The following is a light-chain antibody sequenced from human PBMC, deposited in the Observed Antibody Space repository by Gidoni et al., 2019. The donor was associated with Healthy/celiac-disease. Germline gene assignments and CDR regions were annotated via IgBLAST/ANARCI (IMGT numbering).Light chain of an antibody. CDR2: AAS. CDR3: QQSYSTPPWT. J-gene: IGKJ1*01. Sequence: IQITQSQSSLSASVGGRVTITCRASQSISSYLNWYQQKPGKAPKLLIYAASSLQSGVPSRFSGSGSGTDFTLTISSLQPEDFATYYCQQSYSTPPWTFGQGTKVEIK. CDR1: QSISSY. V-gene: IGKV1-39*01.